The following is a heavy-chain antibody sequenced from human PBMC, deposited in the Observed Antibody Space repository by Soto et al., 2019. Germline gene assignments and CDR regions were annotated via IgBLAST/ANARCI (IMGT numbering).Heavy chain of an antibody. V-gene: IGHV4-31*03. D-gene: IGHD3-10*01. CDR2: INHRGSL. Sequence: QVQLQESGPGLVKPSQTLSLTCTVTGGSMPSGDHYWTWIRHRPGEGLEWYGYINHRGSLYYNPSLKSRVSMSVATSKNKFSLNLSSVTAADTAVYYCASELPQRPGRNMDVWGQGTTVTVSS. CDR3: ASELPQRPGRNMDV. J-gene: IGHJ6*02. CDR1: GGSMPSGDHY.